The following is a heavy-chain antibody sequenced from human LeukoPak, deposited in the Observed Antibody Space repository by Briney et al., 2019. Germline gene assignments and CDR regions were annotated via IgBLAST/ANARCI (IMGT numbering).Heavy chain of an antibody. CDR3: AANMYNYMDV. J-gene: IGHJ6*03. Sequence: GGSLRLSSAVSGLTFSTYAMSWVRQAPGRGLEWVASISGNGATTNYADSVKGRFTISRDNSKKTAFLQMNSLRAEDTAVYYVAANMYNYMDVWGKGTTVTVSS. CDR1: GLTFSTYA. CDR2: ISGNGATT. D-gene: IGHD2-15*01. V-gene: IGHV3-23*01.